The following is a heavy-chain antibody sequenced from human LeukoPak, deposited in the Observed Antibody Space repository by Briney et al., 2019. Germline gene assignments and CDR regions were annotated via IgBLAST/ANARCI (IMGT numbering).Heavy chain of an antibody. CDR1: GGSISSYY. V-gene: IGHV4-59*01. Sequence: SETLSLTCTVSGGSISSYYWSWIRQPPGKGPEWIGDNYYSGSTNYNPSLKSRVTISVDTSKNQFSLKLSSVTAADTAVYYCARVQGGTMVRGVFAFDIWGQGTMVTVSS. J-gene: IGHJ3*02. D-gene: IGHD3-10*01. CDR3: ARVQGGTMVRGVFAFDI. CDR2: NYYSGST.